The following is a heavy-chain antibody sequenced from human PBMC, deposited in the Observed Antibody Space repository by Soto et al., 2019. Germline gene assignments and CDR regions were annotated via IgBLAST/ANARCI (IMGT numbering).Heavy chain of an antibody. CDR2: IYPGDSET. D-gene: IGHD6-13*01. Sequence: GESLKISCQCSGYTFSNFWIAWVRQLPGKGLEYMGIIYPGDSETRYSPAFHGKVTISADRSIGTAYLQWSSLEASDSAFYFCARSPRSSPYFDYWGQGALVTVSS. J-gene: IGHJ4*02. CDR3: ARSPRSSPYFDY. V-gene: IGHV5-51*01. CDR1: GYTFSNFW.